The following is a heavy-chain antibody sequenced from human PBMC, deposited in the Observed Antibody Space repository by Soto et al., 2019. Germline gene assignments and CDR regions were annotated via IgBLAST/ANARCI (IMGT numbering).Heavy chain of an antibody. CDR1: GDTFSSYT. CDR3: ARRRYCGADCYSQYYYGMDI. D-gene: IGHD2-21*02. CDR2: VIPVLGVT. V-gene: IGHV1-69*02. Sequence: QVQLVQSGAELKKPGSSVKVSCRSGGDTFSSYTVSWVRQAPGQGLEWMGRVIPVLGVTNYARKFQGRVSITAEKSTSTAYLGLRSLTSGDSGVYYCARRRYCGADCYSQYYYGMDIWGQGTTVIVSS. J-gene: IGHJ6*02.